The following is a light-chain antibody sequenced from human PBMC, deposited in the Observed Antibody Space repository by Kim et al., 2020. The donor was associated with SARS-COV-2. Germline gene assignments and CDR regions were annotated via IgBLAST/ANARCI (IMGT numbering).Light chain of an antibody. CDR3: NSRDSSGNHVV. J-gene: IGLJ3*02. Sequence: AMGQKVRITCQGDSLRSYYASWYQQKAGQAPLLVIYGKNNRPSGIPDRFSGSSSGNTASLTITGAQAEDEADYYCNSRDSSGNHVVFGGGTQLTVL. CDR1: SLRSYY. CDR2: GKN. V-gene: IGLV3-19*01.